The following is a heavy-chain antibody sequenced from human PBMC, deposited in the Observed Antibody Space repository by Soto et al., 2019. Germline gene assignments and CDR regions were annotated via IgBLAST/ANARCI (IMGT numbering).Heavy chain of an antibody. CDR3: ARGIATMSEYYFDY. V-gene: IGHV3-30*04. CDR1: GFTFSSYA. Sequence: QVQLVESGGGVVQPGRSLRLSCAASGFTFSSYAMHWVRQAPGKGLEWVAVISYDGKVKYYADSVKGRFTFSRDNSKNTLSLQLNRLRADDTAVYYCARGIATMSEYYFDYWGQGTLVTVSS. CDR2: ISYDGKVK. D-gene: IGHD6-13*01. J-gene: IGHJ4*02.